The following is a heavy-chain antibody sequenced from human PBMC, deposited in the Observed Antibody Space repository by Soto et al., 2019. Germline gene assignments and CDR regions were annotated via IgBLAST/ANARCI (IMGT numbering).Heavy chain of an antibody. J-gene: IGHJ5*02. CDR1: GGSISSYY. V-gene: IGHV4-59*01. Sequence: SETLSLTCTVSGGSISSYYWSWIRQPPGKGLEWIGYIYYSGSTNYNPSLKSRVTISVDTSKNQFSLKLSSVTAADTAVSYCARDNAGDDSSGYYYGMGNGFDPWGQGTLVTVSS. D-gene: IGHD3-22*01. CDR2: IYYSGST. CDR3: ARDNAGDDSSGYYYGMGNGFDP.